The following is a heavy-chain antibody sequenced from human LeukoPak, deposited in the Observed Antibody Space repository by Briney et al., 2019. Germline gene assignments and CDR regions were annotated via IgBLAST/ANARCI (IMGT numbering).Heavy chain of an antibody. CDR3: ARHRSGGSQDDAFDI. J-gene: IGHJ3*02. CDR2: IKQDGSEK. CDR1: EFTFSTYW. D-gene: IGHD2-15*01. V-gene: IGHV3-7*01. Sequence: GGSLRLSCAAFEFTFSTYWMSWVRQAPGKGLEWVADIKQDGSEKYYVHSVKGRFTISRQNAKNSLFLQMNSLRAEDTAVYYCARHRSGGSQDDAFDIWGQGTMVTVSS.